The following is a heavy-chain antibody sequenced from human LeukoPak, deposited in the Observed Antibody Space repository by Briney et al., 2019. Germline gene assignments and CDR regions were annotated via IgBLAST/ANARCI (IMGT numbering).Heavy chain of an antibody. CDR3: AREEGSGWYLRVFDY. D-gene: IGHD6-19*01. Sequence: GGSLRLSCTASGFTFSTYWMHWVRQVPGKGLVWVSRINTDGSSTNYADSVKGRFTISRDNAKNTLYLQMDSLRAEDTAVYYCAREEGSGWYLRVFDYWGQGTLVTVSS. CDR1: GFTFSTYW. J-gene: IGHJ4*02. CDR2: INTDGSST. V-gene: IGHV3-74*01.